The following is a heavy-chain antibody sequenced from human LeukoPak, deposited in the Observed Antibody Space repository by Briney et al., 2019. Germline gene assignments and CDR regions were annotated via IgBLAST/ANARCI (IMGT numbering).Heavy chain of an antibody. V-gene: IGHV4-59*08. CDR1: GGSISSYY. Sequence: SETLSLTCTVSGGSISSYYWSWIRQPPGKGLEWIGCIYYSGSTNYNPSLKSRVTISVDTSKNQFSLKLSSVTAADTAVYFCARTHYDVLTGYYSGGGPFDYWGQGTLVTVSS. J-gene: IGHJ4*02. D-gene: IGHD3-9*01. CDR2: IYYSGST. CDR3: ARTHYDVLTGYYSGGGPFDY.